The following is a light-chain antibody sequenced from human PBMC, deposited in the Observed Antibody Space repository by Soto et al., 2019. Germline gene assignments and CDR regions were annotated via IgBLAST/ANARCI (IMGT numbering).Light chain of an antibody. V-gene: IGLV2-14*03. Sequence: QSALTQPASVSGSPGQSLTISCTGSSSDVGGYNFVAWYQQLPGKAPKLMIYDVSNRPSGVSNRFSGSKSGNTASLTISGLQAEDEADYYCGSYITSSTLGVFGGGTKLTVL. J-gene: IGLJ2*01. CDR3: GSYITSSTLGV. CDR1: SSDVGGYNF. CDR2: DVS.